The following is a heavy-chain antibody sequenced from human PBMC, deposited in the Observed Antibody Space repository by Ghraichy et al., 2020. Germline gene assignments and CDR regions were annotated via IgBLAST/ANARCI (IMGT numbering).Heavy chain of an antibody. J-gene: IGHJ3*02. CDR1: GGSISSSSYF. CDR3: ARHEIIVVVTAARAFDI. V-gene: IGHV4-39*01. D-gene: IGHD2-21*02. CDR2: IYYYGHT. Sequence: SETLSLTCTVSGGSISSSSYFWGWIRQPPGKGLEWIGSIYYYGHTYYNPSLKSRVTISVDTSKNQFSLKLSSVTAADTAVYYCARHEIIVVVTAARAFDIWRQGTMVTVSS.